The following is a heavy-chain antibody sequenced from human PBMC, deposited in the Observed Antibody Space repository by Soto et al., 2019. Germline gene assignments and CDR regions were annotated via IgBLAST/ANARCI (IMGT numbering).Heavy chain of an antibody. Sequence: EVQLVQSGAEVKTPGDSLKISCKASGYIFTTYWNALVRQMPGKGMEWIGIINPTDSDTGYSTSFQGQVTISADKSISTTYLQWSSLKASDSAIDSCARQWRFDSWGEGTLVTVSS. J-gene: IGHJ4*02. D-gene: IGHD3-3*01. V-gene: IGHV5-51*01. CDR3: ARQWRFDS. CDR2: INPTDSDT. CDR1: GYIFTTYW.